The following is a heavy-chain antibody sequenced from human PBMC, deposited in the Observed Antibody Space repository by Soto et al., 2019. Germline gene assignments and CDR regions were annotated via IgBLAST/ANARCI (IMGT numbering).Heavy chain of an antibody. CDR1: GFTFSSYA. V-gene: IGHV3-23*01. CDR2: ISGSGGST. Sequence: GGSLRLSCAASGFTFSSYAMSWVRQAPGKGLEWVSAISGSGGSTYYADSVKGRFTISRDKSKNTLYLQMNSLRAEDTAVYYCAKMQGWEPKAFIDYWGQGAMVTVSS. J-gene: IGHJ4*02. CDR3: AKMQGWEPKAFIDY. D-gene: IGHD1-26*01.